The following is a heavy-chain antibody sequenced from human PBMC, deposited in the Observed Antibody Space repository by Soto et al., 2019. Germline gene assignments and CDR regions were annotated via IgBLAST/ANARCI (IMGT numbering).Heavy chain of an antibody. J-gene: IGHJ5*02. CDR1: GGFS. CDR3: ARHYDSSGYFSP. V-gene: IGHV4-30-2*01. CDR2: MYPTGGT. Sequence: GGFSWSWIRQPPGKGLEWIGYMYPTGGTHNNPSLNSRVTISPDRSKNQFSLRLTSVTAADTAVYYCARHYDSSGYFSPWGQGTLVTVSS. D-gene: IGHD3-22*01.